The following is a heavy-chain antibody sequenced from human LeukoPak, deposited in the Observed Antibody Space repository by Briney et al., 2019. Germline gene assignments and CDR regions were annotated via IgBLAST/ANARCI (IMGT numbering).Heavy chain of an antibody. J-gene: IGHJ5*02. CDR1: GGSISSYY. D-gene: IGHD3-10*01. V-gene: IGHV4-59*01. CDR2: IYYSGST. CDR3: ARGGYYGSGNDFRFDP. Sequence: SETLSLTCTVSGGSISSYYWSWIRQPPGKGLEWIGYIYYSGSTNYKPSLKSRVTISVDTSKNQFSLKLSSVTAADTAVYYCARGGYYGSGNDFRFDPWGQGTLVTVSS.